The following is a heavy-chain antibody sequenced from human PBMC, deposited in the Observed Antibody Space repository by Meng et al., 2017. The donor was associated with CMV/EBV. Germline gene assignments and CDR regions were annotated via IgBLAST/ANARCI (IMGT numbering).Heavy chain of an antibody. CDR3: AAASSWDYYYYNAFDV. D-gene: IGHD1-26*01. CDR2: IVVETGNT. V-gene: IGHV1-58*01. J-gene: IGHJ6*02. CDR1: GFTFISSS. Sequence: SVKVSCKASGFTFISSSVQWVRQARGQPLEWIGWIVVETGNTNYAQKSQERVTISRDMSTNTAYMDVSSLTSDDSAVYYCAAASSWDYYYYNAFDVWGQGTTVTVSS.